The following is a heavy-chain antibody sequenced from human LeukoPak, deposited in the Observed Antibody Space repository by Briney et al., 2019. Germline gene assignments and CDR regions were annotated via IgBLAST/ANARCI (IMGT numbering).Heavy chain of an antibody. CDR3: ASGRQLGY. D-gene: IGHD6-13*01. V-gene: IGHV3-7*01. CDR2: IKEDGSEK. CDR1: GFTFTNYW. J-gene: IGHJ4*02. Sequence: GGSLRLSCAASGFTFTNYWMSWVRQAPGKGLEWVANIKEDGSEKYYVDSVKGRFTISRDNARNSLYLQMNSLRAENTAVYYCASGRQLGYWGQGTLVTVSS.